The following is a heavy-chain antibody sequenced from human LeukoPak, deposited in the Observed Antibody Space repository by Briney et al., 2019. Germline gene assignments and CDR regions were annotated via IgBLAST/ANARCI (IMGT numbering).Heavy chain of an antibody. CDR2: IIPIFGTA. V-gene: IGHV1-69*01. CDR1: GGTFSSYA. J-gene: IGHJ4*02. D-gene: IGHD3-10*01. Sequence: SVKVSCKASGGTFSSYAISWVRRAPGQGLEWMGGIIPIFGTANYAQKFQGRVTITADESTSTAYMELSNLRSEDTAVYYCASGDYGSGSYYNTGFDYWGQGTLVTVSS. CDR3: ASGDYGSGSYYNTGFDY.